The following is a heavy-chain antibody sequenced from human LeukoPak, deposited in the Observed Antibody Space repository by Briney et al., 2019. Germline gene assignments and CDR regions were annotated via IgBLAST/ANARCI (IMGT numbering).Heavy chain of an antibody. CDR3: ARDVGDEGNY. CDR2: ISSNGGST. J-gene: IGHJ4*02. CDR1: GFTFSRYA. Sequence: GGSLRLSCSASGFTFSRYAMHWVRQAPGKGLEYVSAISSNGGSTYYADSVKGRFTISRDNSKNTLYLQMSSLRTADTAVYYCARDVGDEGNYWGQGTLVTVSS. V-gene: IGHV3-64*04. D-gene: IGHD3-16*01.